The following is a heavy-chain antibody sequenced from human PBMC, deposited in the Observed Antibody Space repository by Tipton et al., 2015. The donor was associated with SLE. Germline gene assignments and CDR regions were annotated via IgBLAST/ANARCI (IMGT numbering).Heavy chain of an antibody. CDR3: VAQLWLLGTFDI. D-gene: IGHD5-18*01. CDR1: GFTFSSYA. CDR2: ISASGGST. V-gene: IGHV3-23*01. J-gene: IGHJ3*02. Sequence: SLRLSCAASGFTFSSYAMSWVRQAPGKGLEWVSGISASGGSTYYADSVKGRFTISRDNSQNTLYLQMNSLRAEDTAVYYCVAQLWLLGTFDIWGQGTMVTVSS.